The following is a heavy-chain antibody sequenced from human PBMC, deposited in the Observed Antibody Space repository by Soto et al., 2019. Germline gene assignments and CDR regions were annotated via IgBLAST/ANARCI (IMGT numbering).Heavy chain of an antibody. J-gene: IGHJ5*02. V-gene: IGHV3-23*01. CDR3: AGSDFWSGYYRFDP. CDR2: ISGSGGSI. Sequence: GGSLRLSCAASGFTFNNYAMSWVRQAPGKGLEWVSSISGSGGSIYYADSVQGRFTISRANSKNTLDLQMNSLRAEDMAVYSCAGSDFWSGYYRFDPWGQGTLVTVSS. D-gene: IGHD3-3*01. CDR1: GFTFNNYA.